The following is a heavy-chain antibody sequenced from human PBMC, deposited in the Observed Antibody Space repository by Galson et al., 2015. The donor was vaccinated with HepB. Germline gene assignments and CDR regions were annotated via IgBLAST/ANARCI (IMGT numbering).Heavy chain of an antibody. J-gene: IGHJ6*02. CDR2: TTGCGDKT. V-gene: IGHV3-23*01. CDR1: GFSFTSYA. D-gene: IGHD6-6*01. Sequence: SLRLSCAASGFSFTSYAMTWVRQAPGKGLEWVSGTTGCGDKTYYADSGKGRFTVSQDSSKNTVSLQPNTLRAEDTAVYYCAKGAYYSSYALYGMDVWGQGTTVIVAS. CDR3: AKGAYYSSYALYGMDV.